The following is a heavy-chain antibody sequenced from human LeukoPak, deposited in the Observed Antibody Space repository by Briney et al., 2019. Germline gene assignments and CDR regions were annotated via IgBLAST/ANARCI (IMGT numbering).Heavy chain of an antibody. Sequence: ASVKVSCKASGYTFTGYYMHWVRQAPGQGLEWMGWINPNSGGTNYAQKFQGRVTMTRDTSTSTVYMELSRLRSDDTAVYYCARDSSGYSYWGQGTLVTVSS. D-gene: IGHD3-22*01. CDR1: GYTFTGYY. V-gene: IGHV1-2*02. CDR2: INPNSGGT. CDR3: ARDSSGYSY. J-gene: IGHJ4*02.